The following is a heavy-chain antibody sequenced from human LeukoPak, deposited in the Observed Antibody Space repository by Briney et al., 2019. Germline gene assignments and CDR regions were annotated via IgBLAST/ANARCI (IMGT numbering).Heavy chain of an antibody. V-gene: IGHV3-21*06. CDR3: ARRTGLGKATVPFGGHFDS. D-gene: IGHD4-17*01. CDR1: GISLSNYA. CDR2: VTGNGRSI. J-gene: IGHJ4*02. Sequence: GGSLRLSCVVSGISLSNYAMTWVRQAPGKGLEWVSAVTGNGRSIYYADSVKGRFTISRDNAKNSLFLQMNSLRAEDTAVYYCARRTGLGKATVPFGGHFDSWGQGTLVVVSS.